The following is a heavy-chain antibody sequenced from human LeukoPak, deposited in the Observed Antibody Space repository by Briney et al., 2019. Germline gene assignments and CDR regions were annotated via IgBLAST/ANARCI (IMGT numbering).Heavy chain of an antibody. D-gene: IGHD6-19*01. CDR2: IIPIFGTA. CDR3: ARTGRSSGWYWFDP. J-gene: IGHJ5*02. CDR1: GGTFSSYA. V-gene: IGHV1-69*13. Sequence: ASVKVSCKASGGTFSSYAISWVRHAPGQGLEGMGGIIPIFGTANYAQKFQGRVTITADESTSTAYMELSSLRSEDTAVYYCARTGRSSGWYWFDPWGQGTLVTVSS.